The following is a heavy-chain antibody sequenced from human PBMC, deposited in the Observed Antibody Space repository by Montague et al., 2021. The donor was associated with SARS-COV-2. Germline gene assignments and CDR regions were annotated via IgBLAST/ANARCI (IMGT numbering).Heavy chain of an antibody. CDR2: ISSSSSYI. J-gene: IGHJ6*03. CDR1: GFTFSSYS. V-gene: IGHV3-21*01. CDR3: AREEVVNPYYYYYMDV. D-gene: IGHD4-23*01. Sequence: SLRLSCAASGFTFSSYSMNWVRQAPGKGLKWVSSISSSSSYIYYADSVKGRFTISRDNAKNSLYLQMNSLRAEDTAVYYCAREEVVNPYYYYYMDVWGKGTTVTVSS.